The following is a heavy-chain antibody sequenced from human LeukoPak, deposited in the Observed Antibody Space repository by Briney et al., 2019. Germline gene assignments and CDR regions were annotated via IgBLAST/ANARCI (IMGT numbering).Heavy chain of an antibody. CDR2: IYTSRGT. V-gene: IGHV4-4*09. J-gene: IGHJ4*02. CDR1: GDSISSYY. D-gene: IGHD6-6*01. CDR3: ARLTRLSTSPDRYYLDY. Sequence: SETLSLTCTVSGDSISSYYWSWIPQPPGKGLEWIGYIYTSRGTNYIPSLKGRVAISIDTSKNQFSLKLSSVTAADSAVYYCARLTRLSTSPDRYYLDYWGQGTLVTVSS.